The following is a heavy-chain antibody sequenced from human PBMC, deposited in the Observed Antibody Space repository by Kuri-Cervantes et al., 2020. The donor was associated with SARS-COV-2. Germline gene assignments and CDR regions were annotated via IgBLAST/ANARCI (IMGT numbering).Heavy chain of an antibody. CDR3: TRPHGYSYGSLRVDYYGMDV. D-gene: IGHD5-18*01. CDR1: GFTLSSYA. J-gene: IGHJ6*02. CDR2: ISGSGGST. V-gene: IGHV3-23*01. Sequence: GESLKISCAASGFTLSSYAMSWVRLAPGKGLEWVSAISGSGGSTYYADSVKGRFTISRDNSKNTLYLQMNSLRAEDTAVYYCTRPHGYSYGSLRVDYYGMDVWGQGTTVTVSS.